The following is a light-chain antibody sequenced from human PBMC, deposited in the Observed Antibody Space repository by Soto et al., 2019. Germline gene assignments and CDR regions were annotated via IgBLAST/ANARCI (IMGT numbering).Light chain of an antibody. V-gene: IGKV1-5*01. CDR3: QHYGYLRT. Sequence: DIQITQAPSILSASVGDTVTIACRASQSISDRLAWYQHKPGEAPKVLIIDASKLESGVTSRFSGSGSGTDFSLTIYNLQPGDFATYYCQHYGYLRTFGQGTKVEI. J-gene: IGKJ1*01. CDR2: DAS. CDR1: QSISDR.